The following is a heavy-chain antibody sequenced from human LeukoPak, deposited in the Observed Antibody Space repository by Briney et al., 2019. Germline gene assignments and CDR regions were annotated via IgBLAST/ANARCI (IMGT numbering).Heavy chain of an antibody. CDR1: GFTFSTYA. D-gene: IGHD1-26*01. CDR2: ISGSGGST. Sequence: GGSLRLSCSASGFTFSTYAMNWVRQAPGKGLEWVSGISGSGGSTWYADSVKGRFTISRDNSKNTLYLQMNRLRAEDTATYYCAKYRTGPPYGLDVWGQGATVTVSS. V-gene: IGHV3-23*01. J-gene: IGHJ6*02. CDR3: AKYRTGPPYGLDV.